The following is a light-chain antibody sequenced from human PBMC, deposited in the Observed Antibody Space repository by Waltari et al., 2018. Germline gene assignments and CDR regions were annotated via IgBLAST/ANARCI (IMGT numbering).Light chain of an antibody. CDR1: QSIDGW. CDR3: QQYNTYFHT. V-gene: IGKV1-5*03. CDR2: EAS. Sequence: DIQMNQSPSTLSASVGDRVTITCRASQSIDGWLAWYQHKPGQAPKLLMYEASSSDAGVPSRFSGAGSGTEFTLTISSLQPDDFATYYCQQYNTYFHTFGQGTKLEIK. J-gene: IGKJ2*01.